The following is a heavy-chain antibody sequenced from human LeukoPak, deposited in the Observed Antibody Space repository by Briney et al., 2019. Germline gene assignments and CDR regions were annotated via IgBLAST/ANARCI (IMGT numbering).Heavy chain of an antibody. CDR3: ARDLRYYGSSNQAFDY. D-gene: IGHD3-10*01. Sequence: PGGSLRLSCAAPGFTFSDYYMSWIRQAPGKGLEWVSYISSSGSTIYYADSVKGRFTISRDNAKNSLYLQMNSLRAEDTAVYYCARDLRYYGSSNQAFDYWGQGTLVTVSS. CDR2: ISSSGSTI. J-gene: IGHJ4*02. CDR1: GFTFSDYY. V-gene: IGHV3-11*01.